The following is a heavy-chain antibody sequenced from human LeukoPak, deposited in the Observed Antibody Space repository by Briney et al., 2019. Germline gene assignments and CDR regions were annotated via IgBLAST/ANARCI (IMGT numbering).Heavy chain of an antibody. CDR3: ALSIVVVTAIDSYYYGMDV. V-gene: IGHV1-46*01. Sequence: ASVKVSCKASGYTFTSYYMHWVRQAPGQGLGWMGIINPSGGSTSYAQKFQGRVTMTRDTSTSTVYMELSSLRSEDTAVYYCALSIVVVTAIDSYYYGMDVWGQGTTVTVSS. CDR1: GYTFTSYY. CDR2: INPSGGST. J-gene: IGHJ6*02. D-gene: IGHD2-21*02.